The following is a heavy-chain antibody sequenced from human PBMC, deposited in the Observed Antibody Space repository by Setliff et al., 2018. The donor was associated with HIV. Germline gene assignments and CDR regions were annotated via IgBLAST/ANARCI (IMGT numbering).Heavy chain of an antibody. CDR2: FYQSGNI. CDR3: ARHPLSMNLWFGEPYFDY. CDR1: GYSISSDYF. Sequence: LSLTCAVSGYSISSDYFWGWIRQSPGKGLEWIGSFYQSGNIYYNPSLKSRVTISVDTSKDQFSLKVTSVTAADTAVYYCARHPLSMNLWFGEPYFDYWGQGTLVTVSS. V-gene: IGHV4-38-2*01. J-gene: IGHJ4*02. D-gene: IGHD3-10*01.